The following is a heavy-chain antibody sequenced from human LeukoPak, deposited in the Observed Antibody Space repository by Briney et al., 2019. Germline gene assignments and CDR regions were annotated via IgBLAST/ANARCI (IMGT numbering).Heavy chain of an antibody. CDR3: ARARHLVATYIY. CDR1: GYTFTSYG. V-gene: IGHV1-18*01. CDR2: ISAYNGNT. D-gene: IGHD5-12*01. J-gene: IGHJ4*02. Sequence: ASVKVSCKASGYTFTSYGITWVRQAPGQGLEWMGWISAYNGNTNYAQKFQGRVTMTTDTSTSTAYMDLRSLGYDDTAVYYCARARHLVATYIYWGQGTLVTVSS.